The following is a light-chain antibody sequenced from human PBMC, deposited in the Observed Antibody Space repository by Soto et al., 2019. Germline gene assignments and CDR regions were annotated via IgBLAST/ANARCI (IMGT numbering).Light chain of an antibody. Sequence: DIVMTQSPDSLAVSLGERASINCKSSQSVLHSSNNKNYLAWYQQKPRQPPKLLIYWASTRESGVPDRFSGSGSGTDFTLTISRLQAEDVAVYYCQQYYSAPFSFGGGTKVEIK. CDR1: QSVLHSSNNKNY. CDR3: QQYYSAPFS. V-gene: IGKV4-1*01. J-gene: IGKJ4*01. CDR2: WAS.